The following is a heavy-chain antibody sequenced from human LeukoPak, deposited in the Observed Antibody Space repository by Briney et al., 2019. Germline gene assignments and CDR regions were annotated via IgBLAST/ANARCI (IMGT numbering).Heavy chain of an antibody. CDR3: ATTSGYYYYYFDY. D-gene: IGHD3-22*01. V-gene: IGHV1-2*06. Sequence: ASVKVSCKASGYTFTGYYMHWVRQAPGQGLEWMGRINPNSGGTNYAQKFQGRVTMTRDTSISTAYMELSRLISDDTAVYYCATTSGYYYYYFDYWGQGTLVTVSS. CDR1: GYTFTGYY. J-gene: IGHJ4*02. CDR2: INPNSGGT.